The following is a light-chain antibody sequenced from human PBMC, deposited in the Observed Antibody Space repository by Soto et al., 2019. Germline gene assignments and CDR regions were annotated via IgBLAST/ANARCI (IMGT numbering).Light chain of an antibody. CDR1: QSVSSSF. J-gene: IGKJ1*01. CDR3: QQYESSVT. V-gene: IGKV3-20*01. CDR2: GAS. Sequence: EIVLTQSPGSLSLSPGEGATLSCRASQSVSSSFFAWYQQKPGQAPSLLIYGASRRATGVPDRFSGSGSGTEFTLSSSRLEPEDCEVYYCQQYESSVTFGQGTKVEIK.